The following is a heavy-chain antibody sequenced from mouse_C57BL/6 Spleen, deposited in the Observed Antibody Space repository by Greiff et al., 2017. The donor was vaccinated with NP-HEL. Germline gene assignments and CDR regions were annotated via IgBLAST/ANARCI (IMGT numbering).Heavy chain of an antibody. Sequence: QVQLQQPGAELVKPGASVKLSCKASGYTFTSYWMQWVKQRPGQGLEWIGEIDPSDSYNNYNQKFKGKATLTVDTSSSTAYMQLSSLTSEDSAVYYCARKGSMAHWYFDVWGTGTTVTVSS. CDR1: GYTFTSYW. V-gene: IGHV1-50*01. D-gene: IGHD1-1*02. J-gene: IGHJ1*03. CDR2: IDPSDSYN. CDR3: ARKGSMAHWYFDV.